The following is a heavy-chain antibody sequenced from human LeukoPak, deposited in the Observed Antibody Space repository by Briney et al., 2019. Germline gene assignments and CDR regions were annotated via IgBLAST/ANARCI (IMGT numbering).Heavy chain of an antibody. D-gene: IGHD3-22*01. CDR1: GGSISSRGYY. J-gene: IGHJ4*02. CDR3: ARGGGYYDSSGSAFDY. V-gene: IGHV4-31*03. CDR2: IYYSGST. Sequence: SETLSLTCTISGGSISSRGYYWSWIRQHPGKGLEWIGYIYYSGSTYYNPSLKSRVTISVDTSKNQFSLKLSSVTAADTAVYYCARGGGYYDSSGSAFDYWGQGTLVTVSS.